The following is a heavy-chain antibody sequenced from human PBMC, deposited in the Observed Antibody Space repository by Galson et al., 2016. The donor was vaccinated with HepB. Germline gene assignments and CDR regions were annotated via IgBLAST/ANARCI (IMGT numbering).Heavy chain of an antibody. CDR3: ARDLGGYFYGLDV. V-gene: IGHV3-66*01. Sequence: APGKGLEWVSVLYGGGNTYYADSVKGRFTISRDDSTNTLLLQMSSLRNEDTAVYYCARDLGGYFYGLDVWGQGTTVTVSS. J-gene: IGHJ6*02. D-gene: IGHD2-21*01. CDR2: LYGGGNT.